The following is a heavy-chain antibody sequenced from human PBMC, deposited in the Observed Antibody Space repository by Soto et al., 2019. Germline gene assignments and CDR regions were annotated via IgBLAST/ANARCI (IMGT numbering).Heavy chain of an antibody. CDR2: ISYDGSNQ. V-gene: IGHV3-30-3*01. CDR3: ARGLGAWKFDY. CDR1: GFTFSSHA. Sequence: QVQVVESGGGVVQPGRSLRLSCAASGFTFSSHAMHWVRQAPGKGLEWVAFISYDGSNQHYADSVKGRFTISRDNSENTLYLQMNSLGGEDTAMYYCARGLGAWKFDYWGQGTLVTVSS. D-gene: IGHD1-1*01. J-gene: IGHJ4*02.